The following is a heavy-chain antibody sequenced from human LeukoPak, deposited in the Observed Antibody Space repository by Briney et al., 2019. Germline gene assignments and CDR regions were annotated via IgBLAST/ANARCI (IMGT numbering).Heavy chain of an antibody. D-gene: IGHD6-19*01. CDR2: ISSSSSYI. CDR1: GFTFSSYS. V-gene: IGHV3-21*01. J-gene: IGHJ4*02. Sequence: GGSLRLSCAASGFTFSSYSMNWVRQAPVKGLEWVSSISSSSSYIYYADSVKGRFTISRDNAKNSLYLQMNSLRAEDTAVYYCASGISGWYSSWGQGTLVTVSS. CDR3: ASGISGWYSS.